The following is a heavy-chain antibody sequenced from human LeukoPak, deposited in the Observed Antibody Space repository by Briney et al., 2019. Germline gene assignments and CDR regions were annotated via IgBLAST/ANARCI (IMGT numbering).Heavy chain of an antibody. V-gene: IGHV4-34*01. CDR2: INHSGST. CDR3: ARHGLSRLWFRPHGVDI. Sequence: SETLSLTCAVYGGSFSGYYWSWIRQPPGKGLEWIGEINHSGSTNYNPSLKSRVTISVDTSKNQFSLKLSSVTAADTAVYYGARHGLSRLWFRPHGVDIWGQGTMVTVSS. D-gene: IGHD5-18*01. J-gene: IGHJ3*02. CDR1: GGSFSGYY.